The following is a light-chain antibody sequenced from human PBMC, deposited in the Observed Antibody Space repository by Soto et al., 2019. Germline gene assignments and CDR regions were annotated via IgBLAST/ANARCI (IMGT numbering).Light chain of an antibody. CDR2: KAS. V-gene: IGKV1-5*03. CDR3: QQYKSYLYT. CDR1: QSISGW. Sequence: DLQMTQSPSTLSASVGDRVTITCRASQSISGWLAWYQQKPGKAPKLLMYKASTLERDVPSRFSGSGSGTEFALAVSSLQPDDFATYYRQQYKSYLYTFGQGTKLEIK. J-gene: IGKJ2*01.